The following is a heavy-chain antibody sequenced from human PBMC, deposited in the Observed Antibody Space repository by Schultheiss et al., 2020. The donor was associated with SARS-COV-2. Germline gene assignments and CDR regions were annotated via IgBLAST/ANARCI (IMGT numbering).Heavy chain of an antibody. D-gene: IGHD5-12*01. J-gene: IGHJ4*02. CDR2: IKQDGSEK. CDR1: GFTVSSNY. V-gene: IGHV3-7*01. CDR3: ARDLRAVATEFDY. Sequence: GGSLRLSCAASGFTVSSNYMSWVRQAPGKGLEWVANIKQDGSEKYYVDSVKGRFTISRDNAKNSLYLQMNSLRAEDTAVYYCARDLRAVATEFDYWGQGTLVTVSS.